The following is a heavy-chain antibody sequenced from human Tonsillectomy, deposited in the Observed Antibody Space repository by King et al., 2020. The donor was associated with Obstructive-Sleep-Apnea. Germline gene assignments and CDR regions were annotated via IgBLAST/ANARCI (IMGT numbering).Heavy chain of an antibody. D-gene: IGHD3-10*01. Sequence: VQLVESGGGLVQPGRSLRLSCAASGFTFDDYAMHWVRQAPGKGLEWVSGISWNSDSIDYADSVKGRFTISRDNAKNSLYLQMNSLRAEDTALYYCAKDHRFGELFFDAFDIWGRGTMVTVSS. CDR2: ISWNSDSI. CDR3: AKDHRFGELFFDAFDI. J-gene: IGHJ3*02. CDR1: GFTFDDYA. V-gene: IGHV3-9*01.